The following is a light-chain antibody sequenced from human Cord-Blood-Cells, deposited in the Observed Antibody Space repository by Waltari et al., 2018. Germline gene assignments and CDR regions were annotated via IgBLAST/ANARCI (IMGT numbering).Light chain of an antibody. V-gene: IGKV3-15*01. Sequence: DIVITQSPATPSVSPGHRATLPCRASQSVSSNLAWYQQKPGQAPRLLISGAATRATGIPARFSGSGSGTEFTLTISSLQSEDFAVYYCQQYNNWPPWTFGQGTKVEIK. CDR1: QSVSSN. CDR3: QQYNNWPPWT. CDR2: GAA. J-gene: IGKJ1*01.